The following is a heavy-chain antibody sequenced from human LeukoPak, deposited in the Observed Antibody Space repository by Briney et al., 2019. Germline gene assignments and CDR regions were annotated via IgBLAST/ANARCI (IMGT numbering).Heavy chain of an antibody. CDR3: AKVGDSTFDY. CDR1: GFTFSSLG. J-gene: IGHJ4*02. CDR2: IWYDGGNT. V-gene: IGHV3-33*06. Sequence: GGSLRLSCAASGFTFSSLGMHWVRQAPDKGLEWVAVIWYDGGNTYYADSVKGRFTVSRGNSKNTLYLQMNSLRVKDTAVYYCAKVGDSTFDYWGQGTLVTVSS. D-gene: IGHD2-21*01.